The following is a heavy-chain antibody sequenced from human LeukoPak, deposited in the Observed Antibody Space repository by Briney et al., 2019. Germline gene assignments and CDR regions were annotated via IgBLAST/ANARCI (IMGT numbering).Heavy chain of an antibody. J-gene: IGHJ4*02. CDR3: ARDLWGSSSPPDY. CDR1: GYTFTGYY. Sequence: ASVKVSCKASGYTFTGYYMHWVRQAPGQGPEWMGWINPNSGGTNYAQKFQGRVTMTRDTSISTAYMELSRLRSDDTAVYYCARDLWGSSSPPDYWGQGTLVTVSS. D-gene: IGHD6-6*01. V-gene: IGHV1-2*02. CDR2: INPNSGGT.